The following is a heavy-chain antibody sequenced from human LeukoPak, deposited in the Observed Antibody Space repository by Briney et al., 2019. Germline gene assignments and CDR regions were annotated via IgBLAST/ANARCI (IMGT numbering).Heavy chain of an antibody. J-gene: IGHJ6*03. CDR2: IYHSGST. D-gene: IGHD3-22*01. V-gene: IGHV4-34*01. CDR3: ARDYYDSSGYWSGYHYMDV. Sequence: SETLSLTCAVYGGSFSGYYWSWIRQPPGKGLEWMGSIYHSGSTYYNPSLKSRVTISVNTSKNQLSLKLSSVTAADTAVYYCARDYYDSSGYWSGYHYMDVWGKGTTVTVSS. CDR1: GGSFSGYY.